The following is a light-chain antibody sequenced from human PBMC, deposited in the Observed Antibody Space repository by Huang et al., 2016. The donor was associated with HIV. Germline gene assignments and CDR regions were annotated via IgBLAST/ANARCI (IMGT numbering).Light chain of an antibody. J-gene: IGKJ2*01. Sequence: DIVMTQSPDSLAVSLGERATINCKSSQGIFLRSNSGNYLAWYQQKPGQPPKLLIFWASTRASGVPDRFSGSGSGTDFTLTISSLQAEDVAVYYCQQYYTTPYTFGQGTKLDIK. CDR1: QGIFLRSNSGNY. CDR3: QQYYTTPYT. CDR2: WAS. V-gene: IGKV4-1*01.